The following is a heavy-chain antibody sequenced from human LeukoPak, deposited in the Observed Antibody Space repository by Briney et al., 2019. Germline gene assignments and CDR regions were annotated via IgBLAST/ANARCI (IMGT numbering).Heavy chain of an antibody. D-gene: IGHD2-2*02. V-gene: IGHV4-61*02. Sequence: SETLSLTCTVSGGSISSGSFYWSWIRQPAGQGLEWIGRIYSSGSTNYNPSLKSRVTISVDTSKNQFSLKLRSVTATDTAVYYCARDQGTVIVPTAIGWFDPWGQGTLVTVSS. CDR3: ARDQGTVIVPTAIGWFDP. J-gene: IGHJ5*02. CDR1: GGSISSGSFY. CDR2: IYSSGST.